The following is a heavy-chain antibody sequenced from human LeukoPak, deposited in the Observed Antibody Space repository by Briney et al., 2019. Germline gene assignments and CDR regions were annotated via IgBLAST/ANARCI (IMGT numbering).Heavy chain of an antibody. Sequence: SGTLSLTCAVSGGSISSSNWWSWVRPPPGKGLEWIGEIYHSGSTNYNPSLKSRVTISVDKSKNQFSLKLSSVTAADTAVYYCAREMDDILIRYFDYWGQGTLVSVSS. D-gene: IGHD3-9*01. CDR1: GGSISSSNW. CDR2: IYHSGST. J-gene: IGHJ4*02. CDR3: AREMDDILIRYFDY. V-gene: IGHV4-4*02.